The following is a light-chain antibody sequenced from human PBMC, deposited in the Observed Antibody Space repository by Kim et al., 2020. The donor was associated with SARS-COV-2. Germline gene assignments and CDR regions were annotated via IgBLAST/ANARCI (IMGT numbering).Light chain of an antibody. V-gene: IGLV3-21*04. CDR3: QVWDSSGDRV. CDR2: YDS. Sequence: SYELTQPPSVSVAPGKTARITCGGNNIGSKSVHWYQQKPGQAPVMVIYYDSDRPSGIPERFSGSNSGNTATLTISGVEAGDEADYYCQVWDSSGDRVFG. CDR1: NIGSKS. J-gene: IGLJ1*01.